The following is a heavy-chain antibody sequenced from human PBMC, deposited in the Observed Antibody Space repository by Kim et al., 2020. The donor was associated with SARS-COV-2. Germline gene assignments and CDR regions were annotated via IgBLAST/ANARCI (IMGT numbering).Heavy chain of an antibody. CDR1: GFNFRDHA. CDR2: INRDGGHV. CDR3: AKDVRPGVGAIDD. D-gene: IGHD1-26*01. Sequence: GGSLRLSCRTSGFNFRDHAMHWVRQGPETGLEWVSGINRDGGHVAYADFVKGRFPISRDNAKNYLYLQMNSLGPEDTALYYCAKDVRPGVGAIDDWGQGNLVTVSS. V-gene: IGHV3-9*01. J-gene: IGHJ4*02.